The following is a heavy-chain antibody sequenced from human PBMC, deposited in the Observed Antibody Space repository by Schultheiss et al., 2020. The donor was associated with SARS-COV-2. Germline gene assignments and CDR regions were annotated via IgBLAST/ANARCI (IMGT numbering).Heavy chain of an antibody. J-gene: IGHJ4*02. D-gene: IGHD3-3*01. Sequence: GESLKISCAASGFTFSDYYMSWIRQAPGKGLEWVSYISSSSSYTNYADSVKGRFTISRDNAKNSLYLQMNSLRAEDTAVYYCARDVTIFGSQYYFDYWGQGTLVTVSS. CDR1: GFTFSDYY. V-gene: IGHV3-11*06. CDR3: ARDVTIFGSQYYFDY. CDR2: ISSSSSYT.